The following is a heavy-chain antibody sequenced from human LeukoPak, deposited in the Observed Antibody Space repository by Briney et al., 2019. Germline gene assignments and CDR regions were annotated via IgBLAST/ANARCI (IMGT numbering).Heavy chain of an antibody. CDR2: INQDGSGE. Sequence: GGSLRLSCAASGFTFSRYWMSWVRQAPGKGLEWVATINQDGSGEFYVDSVKGRFTISRDNAKNSLFLQISGLRAEDTAVYHCARKLYYYGTSPAGWFDPWGQGTLVTVS. D-gene: IGHD3-10*01. CDR1: GFTFSRYW. J-gene: IGHJ5*02. V-gene: IGHV3-7*01. CDR3: ARKLYYYGTSPAGWFDP.